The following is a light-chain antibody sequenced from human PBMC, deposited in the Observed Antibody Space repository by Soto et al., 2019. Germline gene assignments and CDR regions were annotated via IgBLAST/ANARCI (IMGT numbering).Light chain of an antibody. V-gene: IGKV3-15*01. Sequence: EIVMTQSPATLSVSPGERGTLSCRASQSVSSNLAWHQQKPGQAPRLLIYGASTRATGIPARFSGSGSGTEFTLTISSLQSEDFAVYYCQQYDNWITFGQGTRLEIK. CDR3: QQYDNWIT. CDR1: QSVSSN. CDR2: GAS. J-gene: IGKJ5*01.